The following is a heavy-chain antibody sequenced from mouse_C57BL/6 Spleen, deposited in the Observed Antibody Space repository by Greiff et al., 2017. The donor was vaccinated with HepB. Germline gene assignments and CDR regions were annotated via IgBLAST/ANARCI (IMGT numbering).Heavy chain of an antibody. CDR1: GYTFTDYY. D-gene: IGHD1-1*01. CDR3: ASLMTTVVATGGYFDV. J-gene: IGHJ1*03. V-gene: IGHV1-26*01. Sequence: VQLQQSGPELVKPGASVKISCKASGYTFTDYYMNWVKQSHGKSLEWIGDINPNNGGTSYNQKFKGKATLTVAKSSSTAYMELRSLTSEDSAVYYCASLMTTVVATGGYFDVWGTGTTVTVSS. CDR2: INPNNGGT.